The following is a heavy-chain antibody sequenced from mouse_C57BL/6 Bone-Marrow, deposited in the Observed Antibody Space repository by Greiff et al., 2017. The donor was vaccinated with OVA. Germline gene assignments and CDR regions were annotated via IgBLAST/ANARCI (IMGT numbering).Heavy chain of an antibody. D-gene: IGHD2-3*01. CDR1: GYTFTSYW. CDR2: IDPSDSET. Sequence: QVQLQQPGAELVRPGSSVKLSCKASGYTFTSYWMHWVKQRPIQGLEWIGNIDPSDSETHYNQKFKDKATLTVDKSSSTAYMQLSSLTSEDSAVYYCARWDGYPYYFYYWGQGTTLTVSS. V-gene: IGHV1-52*01. CDR3: ARWDGYPYYFYY. J-gene: IGHJ2*01.